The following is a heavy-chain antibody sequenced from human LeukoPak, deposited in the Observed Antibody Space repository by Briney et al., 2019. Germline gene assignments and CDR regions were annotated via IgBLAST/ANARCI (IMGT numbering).Heavy chain of an antibody. CDR2: IDRDGSRI. J-gene: IGHJ4*02. CDR1: GFTFSSYW. D-gene: IGHD4-23*01. V-gene: IGHV3-74*01. Sequence: GGSLRLSCAVSGFTFSSYWMHWVRQAPGKGMVWVSRIDRDGSRINYADSVKGRFTISRDNGKNTLFLQMNSLRAEDAAVYYCVRGNDYGGPHYWGQGTLVTVSS. CDR3: VRGNDYGGPHY.